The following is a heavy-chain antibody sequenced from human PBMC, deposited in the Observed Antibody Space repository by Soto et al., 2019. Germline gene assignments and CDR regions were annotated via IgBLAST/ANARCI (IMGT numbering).Heavy chain of an antibody. CDR2: IIPIFGTA. J-gene: IGHJ5*01. V-gene: IGHV1-69*01. D-gene: IGHD2-15*01. CDR1: GGTFSSYA. Sequence: QVQLVQSGAEVKKPGSSVKVSCKASGGTFSSYAISWVRQAPGQGLEWMGGIIPIFGTANYAQKFQGRVTITADESTSTDYMELSSLRSEDTAVYYGARDWRCSGGSCSYNWFDPWGQGTLVTVSS. CDR3: ARDWRCSGGSCSYNWFDP.